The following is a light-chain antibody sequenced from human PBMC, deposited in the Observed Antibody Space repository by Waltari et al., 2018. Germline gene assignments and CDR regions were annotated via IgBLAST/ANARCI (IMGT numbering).Light chain of an antibody. V-gene: IGLV1-44*01. CDR3: AAWDDSLKGRV. CDR2: RND. CDR1: SSNLGINR. Sequence: QSVLTQPPPASGTPGQRLPISCSGSSSNLGINRLNWYQHLPGPAPKLLLYRNDQRPSGVPNRFSGSKSGTSASLAISGLQSEDEADYYCAAWDDSLKGRVFGGGTKLTVL. J-gene: IGLJ2*01.